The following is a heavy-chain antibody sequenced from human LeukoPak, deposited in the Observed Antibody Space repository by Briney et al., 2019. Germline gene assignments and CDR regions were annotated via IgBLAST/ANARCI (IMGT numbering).Heavy chain of an antibody. Sequence: SETLSLTCTVSGGSISSYYWSWIRQPPGKGLEWIGYIYYSGSTNYNPSLKSRVTISVDTSKNQFSLKLSSVTAADTAVYYCARQYDSSGWYYFDDWGQGTLVTVSS. CDR1: GGSISSYY. D-gene: IGHD6-19*01. V-gene: IGHV4-59*08. J-gene: IGHJ4*02. CDR2: IYYSGST. CDR3: ARQYDSSGWYYFDD.